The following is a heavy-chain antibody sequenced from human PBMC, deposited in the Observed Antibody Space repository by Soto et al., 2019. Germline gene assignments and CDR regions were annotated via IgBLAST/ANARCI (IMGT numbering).Heavy chain of an antibody. V-gene: IGHV3-13*01. Sequence: EVQLVESGGGLVQPGGSLRLSCAGSGSIFSVYDMHWVRQGIGKGLEWVSTIGNGGDTYYSDSVKGRFTISRENATNSLYLQMNSLRAGDTAVYYCARGFPFYYYMDVWGKGTTVTVSS. CDR2: IGNGGDT. J-gene: IGHJ6*03. D-gene: IGHD2-21*01. CDR1: GSIFSVYD. CDR3: ARGFPFYYYMDV.